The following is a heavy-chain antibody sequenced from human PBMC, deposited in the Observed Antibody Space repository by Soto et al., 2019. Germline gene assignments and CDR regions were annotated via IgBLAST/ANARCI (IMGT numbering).Heavy chain of an antibody. J-gene: IGHJ3*02. D-gene: IGHD5-12*01. CDR1: GGSISSSSYY. CDR2: IYYSGST. Sequence: SETLSLTCTVSGGSISSSSYYWGWIRQPPGKGLEWIGSIYYSGSTYYNPSLKSRVTISVDTSKNQFSLKLSSVTAADTAVYYCARGQGSGYDLNSSESDAFDIWGQGTMVTVSS. CDR3: ARGQGSGYDLNSSESDAFDI. V-gene: IGHV4-39*01.